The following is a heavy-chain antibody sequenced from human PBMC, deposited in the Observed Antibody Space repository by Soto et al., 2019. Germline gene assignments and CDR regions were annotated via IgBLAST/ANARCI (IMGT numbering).Heavy chain of an antibody. CDR3: ARGGGYDSFDF. D-gene: IGHD3-3*01. Sequence: PSETLSLTCSASGVTISYGGYSWSWIRQSPGKGLEWLGYISHVETTYYNPSFQSRLSLSIDRTRNQFSLSLSSMTAADKAVYYCARGGGYDSFDFWGQGIQVTSPQ. J-gene: IGHJ4*02. CDR1: GVTISYGGYS. CDR2: ISHVETT. V-gene: IGHV4-30-2*06.